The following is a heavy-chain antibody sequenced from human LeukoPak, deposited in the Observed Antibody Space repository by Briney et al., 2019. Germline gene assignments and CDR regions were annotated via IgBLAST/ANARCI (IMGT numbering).Heavy chain of an antibody. CDR3: ATDVWSGYYTGGVENY. V-gene: IGHV1-69*02. J-gene: IGHJ4*02. Sequence: ASVKVSCKASGGTFSSYTISWVRQAPGQGLEWMGMIIPILGIANYAQKFQGRVTITADKSTSTAYMELSSLRSEDTAVYYCATDVWSGYYTGGVENYWGQGTLVTVSS. CDR1: GGTFSSYT. D-gene: IGHD3-3*01. CDR2: IIPILGIA.